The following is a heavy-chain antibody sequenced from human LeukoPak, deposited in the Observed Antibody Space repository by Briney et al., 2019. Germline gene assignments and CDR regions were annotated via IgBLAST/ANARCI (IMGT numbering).Heavy chain of an antibody. J-gene: IGHJ3*02. CDR1: GFTFTSSA. CDR3: AAVGGTTVTTVFAFDI. CDR2: IVVGSGNT. Sequence: ASVKVSCKASGFTFTSSAMQWVRQARGQRLEWIGWIVVGSGNTNYAQKFQERVTITRDMSTSTAYMELSSLRSGDTAVYYCAAVGGTTVTTVFAFDIWGQGTMVTVSS. V-gene: IGHV1-58*02. D-gene: IGHD4-17*01.